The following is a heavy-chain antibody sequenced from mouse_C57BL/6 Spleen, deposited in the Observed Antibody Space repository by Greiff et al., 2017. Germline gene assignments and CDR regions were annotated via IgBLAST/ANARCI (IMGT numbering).Heavy chain of an antibody. CDR1: GFSLTSYG. J-gene: IGHJ4*01. V-gene: IGHV2-2*01. CDR2: IWSGGST. CDR3: ARKGAMDY. Sequence: QVQLQQSGPGLVQPSQSLSITCTVSGFSLTSYGVHWVRQSPGKGLEWLGVIWSGGSTDYNAAVISRLSISKDNSKSQVFFKMNRLQADDTAIYCCARKGAMDYWGQGTSVTVSS.